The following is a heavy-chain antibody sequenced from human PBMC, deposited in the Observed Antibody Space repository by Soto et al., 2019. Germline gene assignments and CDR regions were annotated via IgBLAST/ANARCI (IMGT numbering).Heavy chain of an antibody. CDR2: ISSSSSNT. D-gene: IGHD3-3*01. J-gene: IGHJ6*02. CDR3: ANFDYDFWSGYSDAPLRGSYYYGMDV. V-gene: IGHV3-21*04. CDR1: GFTFSSYS. Sequence: GGSLRLSCAASGFTFSSYSMNWVRQAPGKGLEWVSSISSSSSNTYYADSVKGRFTISRDNSKNTLYLQMNSLRAEDTAVYYCANFDYDFWSGYSDAPLRGSYYYGMDVWGQGTTVTVSS.